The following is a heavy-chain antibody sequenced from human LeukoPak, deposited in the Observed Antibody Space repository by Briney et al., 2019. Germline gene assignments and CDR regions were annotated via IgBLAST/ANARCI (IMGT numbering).Heavy chain of an antibody. Sequence: GGSLRLSCTASGFTFSNYWMGWVRQALGRGLEWVSSISSSSSYIYYADSVKGRFTISRDNAKNSLYLQMSSLRAEDTAVYYCARDQTDYYDSSSDGYWGQGTLVTVSS. CDR1: GFTFSNYW. D-gene: IGHD3-22*01. J-gene: IGHJ4*02. CDR2: ISSSSSYI. V-gene: IGHV3-21*01. CDR3: ARDQTDYYDSSSDGY.